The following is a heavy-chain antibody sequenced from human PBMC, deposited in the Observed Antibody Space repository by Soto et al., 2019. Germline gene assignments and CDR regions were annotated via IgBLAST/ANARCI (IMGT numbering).Heavy chain of an antibody. J-gene: IGHJ3*02. CDR1: GFTFSSYA. CDR2: ISGSGGST. V-gene: IGHV3-23*01. D-gene: IGHD2-15*01. CDR3: AKDREVVVAATGAFDI. Sequence: PGGSLRLSCAASGFTFSSYAMIWVRQAPGKGLEWVSAISGSGGSTYYADSVKGRFTISRDNSKNTLYLQMNSLRAEDTAVYYCAKDREVVVAATGAFDIWGQGTMVTVSS.